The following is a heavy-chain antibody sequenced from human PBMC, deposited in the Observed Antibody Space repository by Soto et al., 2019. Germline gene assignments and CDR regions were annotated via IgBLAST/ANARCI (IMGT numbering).Heavy chain of an antibody. V-gene: IGHV1-46*01. D-gene: IGHD3-16*02. CDR3: ARDSRAPFGGVIVRPFDY. CDR1: GYTFTSYY. J-gene: IGHJ4*02. Sequence: ASVKVSCKASGYTFTSYYMHWVRQAPGQGLEWMGIINPSGGSTSYAQKFQGRVTMTRDTSTSTVYMELSSVTAADTAVYYCARDSRAPFGGVIVRPFDYWGQGTLVTVSS. CDR2: INPSGGST.